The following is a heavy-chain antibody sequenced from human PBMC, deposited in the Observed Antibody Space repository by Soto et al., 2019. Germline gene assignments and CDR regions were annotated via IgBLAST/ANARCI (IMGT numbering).Heavy chain of an antibody. Sequence: PGGSLRLSCAASGFTFSSYAMSWVRQAPGKGLEWVSAISGSGGSTYYADSVKGRFTISRDNSKNTLYLQMNSLRAEDMAVYYCAKDKPAWYRSGPSFDYWGQGTLVTVSS. CDR3: AKDKPAWYRSGPSFDY. V-gene: IGHV3-23*01. D-gene: IGHD6-19*01. CDR1: GFTFSSYA. J-gene: IGHJ4*02. CDR2: ISGSGGST.